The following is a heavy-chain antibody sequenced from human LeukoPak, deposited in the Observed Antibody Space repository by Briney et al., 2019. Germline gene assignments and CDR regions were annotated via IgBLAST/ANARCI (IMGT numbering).Heavy chain of an antibody. Sequence: ASVKVSCKASGYTFTNNYLHWVRQAPGQGLEWMGMIYSRDGSTSYAQNFQVRVTVTRDTSTTTVHMELRGLRSEDTAVYYCARDQEGFDYWGQGTVVTVSS. CDR2: IYSRDGST. CDR1: GYTFTNNY. CDR3: ARDQEGFDY. J-gene: IGHJ4*02. V-gene: IGHV1-46*01.